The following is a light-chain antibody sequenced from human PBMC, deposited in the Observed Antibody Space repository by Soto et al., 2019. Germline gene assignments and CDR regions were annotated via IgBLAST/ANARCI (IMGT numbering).Light chain of an antibody. CDR3: QHYQGGHPIT. J-gene: IGKJ5*01. V-gene: IGKV3-20*01. CDR1: QSVSSSY. Sequence: EIVLTQSPGTLSLSPGERATLSCRASQSVSSSYLAWYQHKTGQAPRLLISGASSRATGIPDRFTGSGSETSFTLTISRLEPEDFALYYCQHYQGGHPITFGQGTRLEIK. CDR2: GAS.